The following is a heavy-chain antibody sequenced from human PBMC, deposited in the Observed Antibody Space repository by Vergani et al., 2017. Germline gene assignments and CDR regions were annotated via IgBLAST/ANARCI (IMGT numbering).Heavy chain of an antibody. CDR3: ARRGSITIPI. CDR1: GYSISSGYY. D-gene: IGHD3-9*01. Sequence: QVQLQESGPGLVKPSETLSLTCAVSGYSISSGYYWGWLRQPTGKALEWIGSIYHSGRTYYNPSLKSRVTISVDTSKNQFSLKLGSVTAADPAVYYCARRGSITIPIWGQGTLVTVSS. J-gene: IGHJ4*02. CDR2: IYHSGRT. V-gene: IGHV4-38-2*01.